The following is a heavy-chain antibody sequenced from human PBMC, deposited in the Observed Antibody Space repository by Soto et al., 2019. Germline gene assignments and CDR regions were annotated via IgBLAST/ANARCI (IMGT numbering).Heavy chain of an antibody. J-gene: IGHJ5*02. CDR2: ISGGGGST. CDR3: AKDRMGATPNWFDP. V-gene: IGHV3-23*01. CDR1: GFTFSIYA. D-gene: IGHD1-26*01. Sequence: PGGSRRLSCAASGFTFSIYAMSWVRQAPGKGLEWVSTISGGGGSTYYADSVKGRFTISRDTSKNTLYLQMNSLRPEDTAVYYCAKDRMGATPNWFDPWGQGTLVTVSS.